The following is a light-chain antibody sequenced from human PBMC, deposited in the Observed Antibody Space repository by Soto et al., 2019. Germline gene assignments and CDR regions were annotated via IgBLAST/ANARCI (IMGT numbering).Light chain of an antibody. CDR1: QSVSSSS. CDR2: GAS. Sequence: EIVLTQSPGTLSLSPGERATLSCRASQSVSSSSLAWYQQKPGQAPRLFIYGASSRATGIPDRFSGSGSGKDFTFTISSLEPEDFAVYYCQQYGSSPYTFGPGTKLEIK. J-gene: IGKJ2*01. CDR3: QQYGSSPYT. V-gene: IGKV3-20*01.